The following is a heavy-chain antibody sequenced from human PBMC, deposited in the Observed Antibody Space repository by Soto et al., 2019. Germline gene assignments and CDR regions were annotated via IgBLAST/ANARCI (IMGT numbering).Heavy chain of an antibody. CDR1: GYSFVTYG. J-gene: IGHJ4*02. CDR3: ARDVQHWWDYPTGGYDY. D-gene: IGHD2-8*02. Sequence: QIQLVQSGLEVKKPGASVRVSCKTSGYSFVTYGISWVRQAPGQGPEWVAWIGPYKGSTRYSKRLQGRVTLSTDEHATTVYMELRSLGPDDTAVYYCARDVQHWWDYPTGGYDYWGQGTLVTVST. CDR2: IGPYKGST. V-gene: IGHV1-18*04.